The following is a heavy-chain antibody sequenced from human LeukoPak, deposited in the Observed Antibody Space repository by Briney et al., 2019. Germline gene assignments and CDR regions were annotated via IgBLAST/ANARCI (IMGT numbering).Heavy chain of an antibody. CDR3: AREGPYSSGWYNWFDP. CDR1: GGTFSSYA. D-gene: IGHD6-19*01. J-gene: IGHJ5*02. Sequence: ASVKVSCKASGGTFSSYAISWVRQAPGQGLEWMGWINPNSGGTNYAQKFQGRVTMTRDTSISTAYMELSRLRSDDTAVYYCAREGPYSSGWYNWFDPWGQGTLVTVSS. V-gene: IGHV1-2*02. CDR2: INPNSGGT.